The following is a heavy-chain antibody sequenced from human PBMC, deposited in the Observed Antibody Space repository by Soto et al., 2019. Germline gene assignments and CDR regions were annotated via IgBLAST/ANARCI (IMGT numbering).Heavy chain of an antibody. D-gene: IGHD2-15*01. CDR3: ARLPGYCSGDSCRIDY. J-gene: IGHJ4*02. Sequence: SETLSLTCTVSGDSISRYFWSWVRQPPGKGLECIGYFYSSGSTNYNPSLKSRVTISVDKSKNQFSLKLSSVTAADTAVYFCARLPGYCSGDSCRIDYWGQGTLVTVSS. CDR2: FYSSGST. CDR1: GDSISRYF. V-gene: IGHV4-59*08.